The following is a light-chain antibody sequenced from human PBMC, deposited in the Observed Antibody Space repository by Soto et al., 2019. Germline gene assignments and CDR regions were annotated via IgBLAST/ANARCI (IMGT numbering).Light chain of an antibody. CDR2: DVS. V-gene: IGLV2-14*01. CDR3: SSYTSRYTLV. J-gene: IGLJ2*01. Sequence: QSALTQPASVSGSPGQSITISCTGTSSDVGGYNYVSWYQQHPGKAPKLMIYDVSNWPSGVSNRFSGSKSGNTASLTISGLQAEDEADYYCSSYTSRYTLVFGGGTKLTVL. CDR1: SSDVGGYNY.